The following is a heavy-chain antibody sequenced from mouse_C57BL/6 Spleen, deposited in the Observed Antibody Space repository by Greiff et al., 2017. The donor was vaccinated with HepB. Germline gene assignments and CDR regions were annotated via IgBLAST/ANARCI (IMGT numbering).Heavy chain of an antibody. Sequence: QVQLKESGPELVKPGASVKISCKASGYAFSSSWMNWVKQRPGKGLEWIGRIYPGDGDTNYNGKFKGKATLTADKSSSTAYMQLSSPTSEDSAVYFCARERDYEAWYFDVWGTGTTVTVSS. J-gene: IGHJ1*03. V-gene: IGHV1-82*01. CDR3: ARERDYEAWYFDV. CDR1: GYAFSSSW. CDR2: IYPGDGDT. D-gene: IGHD2-4*01.